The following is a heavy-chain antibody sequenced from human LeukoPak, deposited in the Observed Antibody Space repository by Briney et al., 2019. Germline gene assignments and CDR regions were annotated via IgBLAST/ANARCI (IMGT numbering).Heavy chain of an antibody. V-gene: IGHV4-59*08. CDR3: ARLRPLERVSSYYYHAMDV. CDR2: VHYSGSI. CDR1: GDSISNSY. Sequence: SETLSLTCAVSGDSISNSYWSWVRQPPGKGLEWIGYVHYSGSINYNPSLESRLTISVDTSRSHFSLRLTSVTAADTAVYYCARLRPLERVSSYYYHAMDVWGQGTTVTASS. J-gene: IGHJ6*02. D-gene: IGHD3-3*01.